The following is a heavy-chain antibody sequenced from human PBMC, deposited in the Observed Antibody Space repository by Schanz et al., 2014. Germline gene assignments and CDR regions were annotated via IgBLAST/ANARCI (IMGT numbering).Heavy chain of an antibody. D-gene: IGHD2-15*01. J-gene: IGHJ4*01. CDR2: ISAYNGNT. CDR1: GYTFTTYA. Sequence: QVQLVQSGAEVKKPGASVRVSCKASGYTFTTYAMSWVRQAPGQGLEWMGWISAYNGNTKYPQKLQGRVTMTADTSTTRAYIEQRRIISDDATVDYYATASASYSDGSCLAFAYWGHGTLVTVSS. V-gene: IGHV1-18*01. CDR3: ATASASYSDGSCLAFAY.